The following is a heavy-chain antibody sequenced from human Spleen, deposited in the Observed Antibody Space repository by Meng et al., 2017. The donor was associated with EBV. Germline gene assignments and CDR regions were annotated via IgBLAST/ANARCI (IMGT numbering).Heavy chain of an antibody. CDR1: GGSFRTYS. CDR2: ILPIYGSP. V-gene: IGHV1-69*01. CDR3: ARGGTGYDYAFEY. Sequence: QVRLVQSGAGVKKPGSSVKVSCKASGGSFRTYSITWMRQAPGQGLEWMGGILPIYGSPNYAQRFKGRVNIYTDESTTTAYMELSSLTFDDTAVYFCARGGTGYDYAFEYWGQGTLVTASS. J-gene: IGHJ4*02. D-gene: IGHD5-12*01.